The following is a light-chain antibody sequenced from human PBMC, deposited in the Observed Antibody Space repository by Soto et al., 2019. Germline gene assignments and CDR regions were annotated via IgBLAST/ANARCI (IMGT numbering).Light chain of an antibody. Sequence: QSALTQPPSASGSPGQSVTISCTGTSSDVGAYNYVSWYQQHAGKAPKLVIYEVTKRPSGIPDRFSGSKSANTGSLTGSGLQAEDEGDYSCSSFAPSNTWVFGGGTKLTVL. V-gene: IGLV2-8*01. CDR1: SSDVGAYNY. J-gene: IGLJ3*02. CDR3: SSFAPSNTWV. CDR2: EVT.